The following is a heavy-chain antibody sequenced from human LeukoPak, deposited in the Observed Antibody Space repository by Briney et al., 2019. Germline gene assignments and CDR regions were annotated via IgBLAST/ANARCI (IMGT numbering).Heavy chain of an antibody. CDR3: AKDAGVAPGAFDI. CDR2: IRYDGSNK. V-gene: IGHV3-30*02. CDR1: GFTFSSYG. Sequence: GGSLRLSCAASGFTFSSYGMHWVRQAPGKGLEWVAFIRYDGSNKYYADSVKGRFTISRDNSKNTLYLQMNSLGAEDTAVYYCAKDAGVAPGAFDIWGQGTMVTVSS. J-gene: IGHJ3*02. D-gene: IGHD7-27*01.